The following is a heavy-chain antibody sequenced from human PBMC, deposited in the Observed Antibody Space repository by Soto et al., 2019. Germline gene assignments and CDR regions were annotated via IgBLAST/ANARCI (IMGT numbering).Heavy chain of an antibody. CDR2: ISAHNGNT. Sequence: QVHLVQSGAEVKNPGASVKVSCKGSGYDFTTYGITWVRQAPGQGLEWMTWISAHNGNTNYAPSLQGRVTVTRDTDMSTAYIELRSVRSDDTAVYYCARGRYGDYWGQGALVTVSS. CDR1: GYDFTTYG. J-gene: IGHJ4*02. CDR3: ARGRYGDY. V-gene: IGHV1-18*01. D-gene: IGHD1-1*01.